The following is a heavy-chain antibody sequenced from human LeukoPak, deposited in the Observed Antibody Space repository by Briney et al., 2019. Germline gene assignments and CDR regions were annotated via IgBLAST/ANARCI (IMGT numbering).Heavy chain of an antibody. CDR1: GYTFTGYY. Sequence: GASVKVSCKASGYTFTGYYMHWVRQAPGQGLEWMGWINPNSGGTNYAQKFQGRVIMTRDTSISTAYMELSRLRSDDTAVYYCARAEGYCGGDCYSYAFDIWGQGTMVTVSS. CDR3: ARAEGYCGGDCYSYAFDI. V-gene: IGHV1-2*02. J-gene: IGHJ3*02. CDR2: INPNSGGT. D-gene: IGHD2-21*02.